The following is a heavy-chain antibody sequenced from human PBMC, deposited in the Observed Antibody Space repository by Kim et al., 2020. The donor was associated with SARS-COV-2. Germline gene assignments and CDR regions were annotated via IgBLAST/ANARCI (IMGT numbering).Heavy chain of an antibody. J-gene: IGHJ6*02. Sequence: GGSLRLSCAASGFTFSSYEMNWVRQAPGKGLEWVSYISSSGSTIYYADSVKGRFTISRDNAKNSLYLQMNSLRAEDTAVYYCARTQEGLTGYRNYYYYGMDVWGQGTTVTVSS. CDR3: ARTQEGLTGYRNYYYYGMDV. D-gene: IGHD3-9*01. CDR2: ISSSGSTI. V-gene: IGHV3-48*03. CDR1: GFTFSSYE.